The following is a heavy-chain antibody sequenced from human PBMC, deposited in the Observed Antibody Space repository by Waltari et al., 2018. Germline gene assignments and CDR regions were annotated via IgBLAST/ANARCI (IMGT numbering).Heavy chain of an antibody. V-gene: IGHV4-4*07. CDR1: GGSISSYY. D-gene: IGHD6-19*01. CDR2: IYTSGST. Sequence: QVQLQESGPGLVKPSETLSLTCTVSGGSISSYYWSWIRQPAGKGLEWIGRIYTSGSTNYNPALDGRVTMSVDTSKNQFSLKLGSVTAADTAVYYCARGLAVAGDGMDVWGQGTTVTVSS. CDR3: ARGLAVAGDGMDV. J-gene: IGHJ6*02.